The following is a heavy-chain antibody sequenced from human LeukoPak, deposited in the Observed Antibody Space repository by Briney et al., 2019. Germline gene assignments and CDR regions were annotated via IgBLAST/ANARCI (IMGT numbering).Heavy chain of an antibody. CDR3: ARDPPGIAASGTYY. J-gene: IGHJ4*02. D-gene: IGHD6-13*01. V-gene: IGHV3-53*01. Sequence: GGSLRLSCAASGFTVSSNYMSWVRQAPGKGLEWVSVIYSGGSTYYADSVKGRFTISRDNSKNTLYLQMNSLRVEDTAVYCCARDPPGIAASGTYYWGQGTLVTVSS. CDR1: GFTVSSNY. CDR2: IYSGGST.